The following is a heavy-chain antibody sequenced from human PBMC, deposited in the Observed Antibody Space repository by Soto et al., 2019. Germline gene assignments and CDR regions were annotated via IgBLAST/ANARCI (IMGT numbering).Heavy chain of an antibody. CDR2: IWYDGSNK. V-gene: IGHV3-33*01. J-gene: IGHJ4*02. D-gene: IGHD1-26*01. CDR3: ARVREWALPAADY. Sequence: GSLRLSCAASGFTFSSYGMHWVRQAPGKGLEWVAVIWYDGSNKYYADSVKGRFTISRDNSKNTLYLQMNSLRAEDTAVYYCARVREWALPAADYWGQGTLVTVSS. CDR1: GFTFSSYG.